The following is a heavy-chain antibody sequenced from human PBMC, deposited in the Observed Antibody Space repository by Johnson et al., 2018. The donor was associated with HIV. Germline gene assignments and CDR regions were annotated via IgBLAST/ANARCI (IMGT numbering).Heavy chain of an antibody. Sequence: VQLVESGGGLVQPGGSLRLSCAVSGFTFSNAWMRWVRQAPGKGLEWVGRIKSKTDGGTTDYAAPVKGRFTISRDDSKNTLYLQMNSLKTEDTAVYYCTTDSGWVPLEAFDIWGQGTMVTVSS. CDR1: GFTFSNAW. CDR3: TTDSGWVPLEAFDI. V-gene: IGHV3-15*01. J-gene: IGHJ3*02. CDR2: IKSKTDGGTT. D-gene: IGHD6-19*01.